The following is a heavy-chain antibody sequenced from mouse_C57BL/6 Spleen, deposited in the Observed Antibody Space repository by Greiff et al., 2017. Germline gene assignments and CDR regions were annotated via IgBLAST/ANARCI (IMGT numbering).Heavy chain of an antibody. V-gene: IGHV1-74*01. CDR1: GYTFTSYW. Sequence: QVQLQQPGAELVKPGASVKVSCKASGYTFTSYWMHWVKQRPGQGLEWIGRIHPSDNDTNYNQKFKGKATLTVDNSSSTAYMQLSSLTSEDSAVYYCAINYGSIFYAMDYWGQGTSVTVSS. CDR3: AINYGSIFYAMDY. D-gene: IGHD1-1*01. CDR2: IHPSDNDT. J-gene: IGHJ4*01.